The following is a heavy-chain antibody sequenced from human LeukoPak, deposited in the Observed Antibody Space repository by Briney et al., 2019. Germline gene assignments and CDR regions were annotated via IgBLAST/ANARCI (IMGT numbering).Heavy chain of an antibody. J-gene: IGHJ4*02. CDR3: AREIIEVPGTFDY. V-gene: IGHV4-38-2*02. Sequence: ESSETLSLTCAVSRYSISSGYYWGWLRQPPGKGLEWIGNIYHSGSTYYNPSRKSRVTISVDPSKNQFSLKVSSVTAEDTAVYYCAREIIEVPGTFDYWGRGTLVTVSS. D-gene: IGHD6-19*01. CDR2: IYHSGST. CDR1: RYSISSGYY.